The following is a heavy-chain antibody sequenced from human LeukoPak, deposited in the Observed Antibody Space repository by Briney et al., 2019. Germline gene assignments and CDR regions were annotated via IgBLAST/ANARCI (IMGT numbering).Heavy chain of an antibody. CDR2: INHSGTT. Sequence: SETLSLTCGVYGMSLSDYYWTWIRQSPGKGLEWIGEINHSGTTNYNPSLKSRVTISVDRSKNQFSLKLSSVTAADTAVYYCAREVVPAARGYYYYMDVWGKGPRSPSP. CDR3: AREVVPAARGYYYYMDV. J-gene: IGHJ6*03. D-gene: IGHD2-2*01. V-gene: IGHV4-34*01. CDR1: GMSLSDYY.